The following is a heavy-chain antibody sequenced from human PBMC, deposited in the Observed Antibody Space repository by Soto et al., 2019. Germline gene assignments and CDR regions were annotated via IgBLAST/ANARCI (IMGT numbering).Heavy chain of an antibody. D-gene: IGHD6-19*01. CDR3: ARGIAVAPYYYYGMDV. CDR2: INHSGST. V-gene: IGHV4-34*01. J-gene: IGHJ6*02. CDR1: GGSFIGYY. Sequence: SETLSLTCAFYGGSFIGYYWSWIRQPPGKGLEWIGEINHSGSTNYNPSLKSRVTISVDTSKNQFSLKLSSVTAADTAVYYCARGIAVAPYYYYGMDVWGQGTTVTVSS.